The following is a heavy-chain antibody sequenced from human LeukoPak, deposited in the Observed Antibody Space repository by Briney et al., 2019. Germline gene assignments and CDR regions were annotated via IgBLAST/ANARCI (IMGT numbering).Heavy chain of an antibody. D-gene: IGHD5-18*01. Sequence: GGSLRLSCAASGFTFDDYAMHWVRQVSGKGLEWVSGISWNSGSIDCAASVKGRFTISRDNAKNSLYLQMNSLRAEDTALYYCAKARDSYGTFDYWGQGTLVTVSS. CDR2: ISWNSGSI. CDR1: GFTFDDYA. CDR3: AKARDSYGTFDY. J-gene: IGHJ4*02. V-gene: IGHV3-9*01.